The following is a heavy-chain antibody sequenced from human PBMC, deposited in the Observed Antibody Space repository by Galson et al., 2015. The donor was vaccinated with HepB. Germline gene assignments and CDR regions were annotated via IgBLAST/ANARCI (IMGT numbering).Heavy chain of an antibody. CDR3: TSSGGWYRDFDN. J-gene: IGHJ4*02. CDR1: GFTFSNTW. Sequence: SLRLSCAASGFTFSNTWMTWVRQAPGKGLEWVGRIKSETHGGTTDYVGAVKGGFTISRDDPKNILYLQMNSLKTEDTAVYYCTSSGGWYRDFDNWGQGTLVTVSS. CDR2: IKSETHGGTT. V-gene: IGHV3-15*01. D-gene: IGHD6-19*01.